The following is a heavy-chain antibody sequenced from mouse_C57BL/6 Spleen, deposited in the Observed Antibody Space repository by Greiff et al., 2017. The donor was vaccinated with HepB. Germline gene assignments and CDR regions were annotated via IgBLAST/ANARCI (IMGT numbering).Heavy chain of an antibody. CDR1: GYTFTSYW. Sequence: QVQLQQPGAELVKPGASVKLSCKASGYTFTSYWMQWVKQRPGQGLEWIGEIDPSDSYTNYNQKFKGKATLTVDTSSSTAYMQLSSLTSEDSAVYYCARGASLVSRNAMDYWGQGTSVTVSS. CDR2: IDPSDSYT. D-gene: IGHD2-10*02. CDR3: ARGASLVSRNAMDY. J-gene: IGHJ4*01. V-gene: IGHV1-50*01.